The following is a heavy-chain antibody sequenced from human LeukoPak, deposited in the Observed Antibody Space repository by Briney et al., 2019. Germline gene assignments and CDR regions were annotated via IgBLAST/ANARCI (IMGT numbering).Heavy chain of an antibody. CDR1: GGSISSGGYY. D-gene: IGHD6-13*01. V-gene: IGHV4-31*03. Sequence: PSETLSLTCTVSGGSISSGGYYWSWIRQHPGKGLEWIGYIYYSGSTYYNPSLKSRVTISVDTSKNQFSLKLSSVTAADTAVYYCARGSSSWGNWFDPWGQGTLVTVSS. CDR2: IYYSGST. CDR3: ARGSSSWGNWFDP. J-gene: IGHJ5*02.